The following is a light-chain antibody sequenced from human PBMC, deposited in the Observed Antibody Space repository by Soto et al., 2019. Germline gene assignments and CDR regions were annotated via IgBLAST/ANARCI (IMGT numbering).Light chain of an antibody. CDR2: AAS. CDR1: QGISSY. CDR3: QQLNSCPLT. V-gene: IGKV1-9*01. J-gene: IGKJ4*01. Sequence: DIQLTQSPSFLSASVGDRVTITCRASQGISSYLAWYQQKPGKAPKLLIYAASTLQSGVPSRFSGSGSGTDFTLTISSLQPEDFATYYCQQLNSCPLTFGGGTKVDIK.